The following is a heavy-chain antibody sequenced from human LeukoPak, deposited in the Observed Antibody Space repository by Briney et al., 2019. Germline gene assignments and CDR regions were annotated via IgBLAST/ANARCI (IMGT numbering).Heavy chain of an antibody. CDR1: GGSFSGYY. J-gene: IGHJ4*02. CDR2: ISHSGST. D-gene: IGHD5-18*01. Sequence: PSETLSLTCAVYGGSFSGYYWSWIRQPPGKGLEWIGEISHSGSTNYNPSLKSRVTISVDTSKNQFSLNLRSVTAADTAVYYCARGRYSFAYWGQGTLVTVSS. V-gene: IGHV4-34*01. CDR3: ARGRYSFAY.